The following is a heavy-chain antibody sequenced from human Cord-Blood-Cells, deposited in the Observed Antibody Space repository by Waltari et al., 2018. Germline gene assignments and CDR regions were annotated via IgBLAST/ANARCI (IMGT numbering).Heavy chain of an antibody. J-gene: IGHJ4*02. Sequence: QVQLVQSGAEVKKPGASVKVSCKASGYTFTSYYMHWVRQAPGQGLEWMGIINPSGGSTSYAQKCQGRVTMTRDTSTSTVYMELSSLRSEDTAVYYCAICFFGVGYYFDYWGQGTLVTVSS. D-gene: IGHD3-3*01. CDR1: GYTFTSYY. V-gene: IGHV1-46*01. CDR2: INPSGGST. CDR3: AICFFGVGYYFDY.